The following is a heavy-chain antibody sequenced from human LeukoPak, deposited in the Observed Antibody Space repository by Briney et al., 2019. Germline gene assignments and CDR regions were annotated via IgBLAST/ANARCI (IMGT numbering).Heavy chain of an antibody. CDR1: GFTFSPYA. V-gene: IGHV3-23*01. D-gene: IGHD2-2*01. Sequence: GGSLRLSCAASGFTFSPYAMSWVRQAPGKGLEWVSAISGRGVTTYYADSMKGRFTVSRDNSKNTLYLQMNSLRAEDTALYYCAKDLFDCSSSSCYGTGYYYGLDVWGQGTTVTVSS. CDR3: AKDLFDCSSSSCYGTGYYYGLDV. CDR2: ISGRGVTT. J-gene: IGHJ6*02.